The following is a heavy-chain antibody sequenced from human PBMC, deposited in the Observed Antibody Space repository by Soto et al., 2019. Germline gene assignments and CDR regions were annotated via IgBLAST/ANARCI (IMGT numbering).Heavy chain of an antibody. V-gene: IGHV4-4*02. CDR2: IHHSGSS. CDR3: ERGAFWAFDI. D-gene: IGHD3-3*02. J-gene: IGHJ3*02. CDR1: GASVTSAW. Sequence: QVHLQGAGPGLVQPSGTLSLTCDVSGASVTSAWWSWVRQSPGKGLEWIAEIHHSGSSSYNPSLKSRVTVSVDQSRNQFSLHLISVTAADTAMYYCERGAFWAFDIWGQGPMVTVSS.